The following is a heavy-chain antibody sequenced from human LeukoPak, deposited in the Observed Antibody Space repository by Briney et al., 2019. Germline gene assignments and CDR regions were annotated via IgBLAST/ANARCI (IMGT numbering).Heavy chain of an antibody. J-gene: IGHJ4*02. V-gene: IGHV4-59*11. CDR1: GGSISSHY. Sequence: SETLSLTCTVSGGSISSHYWSWIRQPPGKGLEWIGYIYYSGSTNYNPSLKSRVTISVDTSKNQFSLKLSSVTAADTAVYYCARAQLTYYYGSGILDYWGQGTLVTVSS. CDR3: ARAQLTYYYGSGILDY. CDR2: IYYSGST. D-gene: IGHD3-10*01.